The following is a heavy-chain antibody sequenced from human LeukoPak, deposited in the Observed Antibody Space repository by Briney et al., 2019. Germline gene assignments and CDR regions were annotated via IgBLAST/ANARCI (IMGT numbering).Heavy chain of an antibody. CDR3: ARRLTQYDCFDP. CDR1: GDIVSSNSVT. Sequence: SQTLSLTCAISGDIVSSNSVTWNWIRQSPSRGLEWLGRTYYRSTCYNDYAVSVRGRITVNPDTSKNQFSLHLNSVTPEDTAVYYCARRLTQYDCFDPWGQGILVTVSS. D-gene: IGHD2-2*01. J-gene: IGHJ5*02. CDR2: TYYRSTCYN. V-gene: IGHV6-1*01.